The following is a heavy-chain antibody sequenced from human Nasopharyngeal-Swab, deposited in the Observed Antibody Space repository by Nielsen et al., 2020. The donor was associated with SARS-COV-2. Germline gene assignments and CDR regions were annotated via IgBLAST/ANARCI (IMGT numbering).Heavy chain of an antibody. CDR1: GYTFTSYG. D-gene: IGHD2-2*01. V-gene: IGHV1-18*01. CDR3: ARAPVVVPAVSGLAFNY. Sequence: ASVKVSCKASGYTFTSYGISWVRQAPGQGLEWMGWISAYNGNTNYAQKLQGRVTMTTDTSTSTAYMELRSLRSDDTAVYYCARAPVVVPAVSGLAFNYWGQGTLVTVSS. J-gene: IGHJ4*02. CDR2: ISAYNGNT.